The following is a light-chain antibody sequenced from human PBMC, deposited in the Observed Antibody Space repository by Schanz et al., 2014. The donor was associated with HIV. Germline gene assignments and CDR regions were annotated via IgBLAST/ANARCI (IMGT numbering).Light chain of an antibody. V-gene: IGKV3-15*01. Sequence: EIVMTQSPDSLSVSPGERATLSCRASQTVSNNLAWYQQKPGQAPRLLIYGASTRVTGIPARFSGSGSGTEFTLTISSLQSEDFEVYYCQQYNDWPPITFGQGTRLEIK. CDR3: QQYNDWPPIT. CDR2: GAS. J-gene: IGKJ5*01. CDR1: QTVSNN.